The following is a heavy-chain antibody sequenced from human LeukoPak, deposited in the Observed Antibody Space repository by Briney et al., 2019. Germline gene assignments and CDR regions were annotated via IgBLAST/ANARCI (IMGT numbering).Heavy chain of an antibody. D-gene: IGHD6-13*01. Sequence: GRSLRLSCTASGFTFSSYGMHWVRQAPGKGLEWVAVIWYDGSNKYYAECVKGRFSISRDNSKNTLYLQMNSLRAEDTAVYYCARGIAAAGGFDYWGQGTLVTVSS. V-gene: IGHV3-33*01. CDR3: ARGIAAAGGFDY. CDR1: GFTFSSYG. CDR2: IWYDGSNK. J-gene: IGHJ4*02.